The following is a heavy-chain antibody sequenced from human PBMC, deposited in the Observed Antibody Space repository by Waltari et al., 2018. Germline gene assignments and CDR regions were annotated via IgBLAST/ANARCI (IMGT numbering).Heavy chain of an antibody. J-gene: IGHJ6*02. Sequence: ERQLLESGGALVQPGGSLRLTCAASGFPFSSYPLNWVRQAPGQGLEWVAVITASGLMDYGDSVKGRFIISRDNSKKTLYLEMYRLRVEDTARYYCAKDEGARLAPTFGMDAWGQGTTVIVS. CDR2: ITASGLM. CDR3: AKDEGARLAPTFGMDA. V-gene: IGHV3-23*01. CDR1: GFPFSSYP. D-gene: IGHD6-6*01.